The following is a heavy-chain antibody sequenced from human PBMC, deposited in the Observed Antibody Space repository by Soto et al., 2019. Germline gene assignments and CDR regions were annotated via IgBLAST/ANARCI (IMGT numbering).Heavy chain of an antibody. D-gene: IGHD3-10*01. J-gene: IGHJ5*02. CDR3: AREILWVGTGRWFDP. CDR1: GFTFSSYA. Sequence: EVQLVESGGGLVQPGVSLSLSCAASGFTFSSYAMHWVRQAPGKGLEYVSAISSNGGSTYYANSVKGRFTISRDNSKNTLYLQMGSVRAEDMAVYYCAREILWVGTGRWFDPWGQGTLVTVSS. CDR2: ISSNGGST. V-gene: IGHV3-64*01.